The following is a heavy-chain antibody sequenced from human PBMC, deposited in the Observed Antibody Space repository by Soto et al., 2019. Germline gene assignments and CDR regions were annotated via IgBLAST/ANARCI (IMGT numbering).Heavy chain of an antibody. Sequence: GASVKVSCRASGYTFTSYGISWVRQAPGQGLEWIGWISAYNGNTNYAQKVQSRVTMTTDTSTSTAYMDLRSLTSDDTAIQYLAGAGAATYYYYGLDVWGQGTTVTVSS. J-gene: IGHJ6*02. D-gene: IGHD3-10*01. V-gene: IGHV1-18*01. CDR3: AGAGAATYYYYGLDV. CDR1: GYTFTSYG. CDR2: ISAYNGNT.